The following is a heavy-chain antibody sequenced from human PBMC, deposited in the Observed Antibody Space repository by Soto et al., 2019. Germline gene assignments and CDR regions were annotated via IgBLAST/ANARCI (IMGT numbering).Heavy chain of an antibody. V-gene: IGHV1-18*01. Sequence: ASVKVSCKASGYTFTSYGISWVRQAPGQGLEWMGWISAYNGNTNYAQKLQGRVTMTTDTSTSTAYMELRSLRSDDTAVYFCVRDQDSRGYSVFNHWGQGTQVTVSS. CDR1: GYTFTSYG. CDR2: ISAYNGNT. D-gene: IGHD3-22*01. CDR3: VRDQDSRGYSVFNH. J-gene: IGHJ4*02.